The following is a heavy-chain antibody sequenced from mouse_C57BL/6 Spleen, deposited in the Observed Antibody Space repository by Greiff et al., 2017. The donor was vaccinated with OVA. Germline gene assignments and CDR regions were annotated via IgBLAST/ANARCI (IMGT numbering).Heavy chain of an antibody. CDR1: GFTFSSYA. V-gene: IGHV5-9-1*02. CDR3: TRDGGDYDGMDY. Sequence: EVMLVESGEGLVKPGGSLKLSCAASGFTFSSYAMSWVRQTPEKRLEWVADISSGGDYIYYADTVKGRFTISRDNARNTLYLQMSSLKSEDTAMYYCTRDGGDYDGMDYWGQGTSVTVSS. D-gene: IGHD2-4*01. J-gene: IGHJ4*01. CDR2: ISSGGDYI.